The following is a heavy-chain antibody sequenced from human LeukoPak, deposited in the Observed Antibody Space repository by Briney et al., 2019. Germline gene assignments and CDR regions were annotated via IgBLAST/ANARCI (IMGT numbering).Heavy chain of an antibody. Sequence: GSSVKVSCKASGGTFSSYAISWVRQAPGQGLEWMGRIIPILGIANYAQKFQGRVTITADKSTSTAYMELSSLRSEDTAAYYCAMGTYYDFWSGYYFDYWGQGTLVTVSS. CDR3: AMGTYYDFWSGYYFDY. CDR2: IIPILGIA. D-gene: IGHD3-3*01. V-gene: IGHV1-69*04. CDR1: GGTFSSYA. J-gene: IGHJ4*02.